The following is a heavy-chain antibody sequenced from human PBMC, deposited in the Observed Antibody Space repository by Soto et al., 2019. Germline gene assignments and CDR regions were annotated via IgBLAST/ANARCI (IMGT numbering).Heavy chain of an antibody. J-gene: IGHJ4*01. V-gene: IGHV3-23*01. CDR2: IGTDGNT. Sequence: GGSLRLSCAASGFTFNSYAINWVRQAPGKGLAWVSAIGTDGNTYYANSVKGRFTISRDNSRSTLYLQMNSLRVEDTALYYCVRKYPGTRPFDYWGQGTLVTVSS. CDR1: GFTFNSYA. CDR3: VRKYPGTRPFDY. D-gene: IGHD2-2*01.